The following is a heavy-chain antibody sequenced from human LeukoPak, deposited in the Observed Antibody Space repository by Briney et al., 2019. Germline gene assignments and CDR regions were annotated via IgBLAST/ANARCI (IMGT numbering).Heavy chain of an antibody. D-gene: IGHD3-16*01. J-gene: IGHJ4*02. Sequence: GASVKVSCKASGYTFTSYDINWVRQATGQGLEWMGWMNPNSGNTNYAQKFQGRVTITTDESTSTAYMELSSLRSEDTAVYYCARDLAGGGGYFDYRGQGTLVTVSS. V-gene: IGHV1-8*01. CDR1: GYTFTSYD. CDR2: MNPNSGNT. CDR3: ARDLAGGGGYFDY.